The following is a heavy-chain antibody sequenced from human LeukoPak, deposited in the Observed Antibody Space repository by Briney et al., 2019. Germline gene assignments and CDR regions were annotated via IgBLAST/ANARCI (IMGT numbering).Heavy chain of an antibody. D-gene: IGHD2-15*01. J-gene: IGHJ4*02. CDR2: ISKSGNTI. CDR3: ARDPPIGYCSGGSCYSND. V-gene: IGHV3-11*01. CDR1: GFIFSDYY. Sequence: GGSLRLSCAASGFIFSDYYMSWIRQAPGKGLGWVSYISKSGNTIYYADSVKGRFTISRDNAKNSLFLQLNSLRAEDTAVYYCARDPPIGYCSGGSCYSNDWGQGTLVTVSS.